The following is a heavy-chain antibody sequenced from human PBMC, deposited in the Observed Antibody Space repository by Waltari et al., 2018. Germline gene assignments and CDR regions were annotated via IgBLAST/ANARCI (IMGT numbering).Heavy chain of an antibody. CDR1: GGTFSSYA. CDR2: NIHSLGIA. CDR3: ARDPTYCGGDCYLVYYYGMDV. D-gene: IGHD2-21*02. V-gene: IGHV1-69*04. J-gene: IGHJ6*02. Sequence: QVQLVQSGAEVKKPGSSVKVSCKASGGTFSSYAISWVRQAPGQGLEWMGKNIHSLGIANDAQKFQGRVTITADKSTSTAYMELSSLRSEDTAVYYCARDPTYCGGDCYLVYYYGMDVWGQGTTVTVSS.